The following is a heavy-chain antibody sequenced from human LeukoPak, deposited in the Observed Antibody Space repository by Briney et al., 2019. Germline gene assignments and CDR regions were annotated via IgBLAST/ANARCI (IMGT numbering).Heavy chain of an antibody. D-gene: IGHD3-3*01. V-gene: IGHV3-23*01. CDR3: AKGYDFWSAHAMDV. Sequence: GGSLRLSCAASGFTFSSYAMSWVRQAPGKGLEWVSAISGSGGRTYYADSVKGRFTISRDNSKNALYLQMNSLRAEDTAVYYCAKGYDFWSAHAMDVWGQGTTVTVSS. J-gene: IGHJ6*02. CDR1: GFTFSSYA. CDR2: ISGSGGRT.